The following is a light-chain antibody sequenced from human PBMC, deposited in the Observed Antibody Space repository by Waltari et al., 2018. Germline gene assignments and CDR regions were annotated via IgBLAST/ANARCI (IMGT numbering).Light chain of an antibody. V-gene: IGKV3-11*01. J-gene: IGKJ4*01. Sequence: IVLPQSPAPLSLSPGESATLSCRASPSVSSYLAWYQQKPAQAPRLLIYDASNRATGIPARFSGSASGTDFTFTISSLEPEDFAVDYCQQRSNWPPLTFGGGTKGEIK. CDR2: DAS. CDR3: QQRSNWPPLT. CDR1: PSVSSY.